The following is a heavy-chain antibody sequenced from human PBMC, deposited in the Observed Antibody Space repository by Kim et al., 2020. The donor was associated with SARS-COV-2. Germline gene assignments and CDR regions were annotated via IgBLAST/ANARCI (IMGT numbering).Heavy chain of an antibody. Sequence: ASVKVSCKASGYTFTDYGFSWVRQAPGQGLEWMGWIDSDNGNTNYAQNLQGRVTMTADTSTSTAYMELMSLRSDDTAMYYCVRGHYGKIVGEDWGQGTLVTVSS. V-gene: IGHV1-18*01. CDR2: IDSDNGNT. J-gene: IGHJ4*02. CDR1: GYTFTDYG. D-gene: IGHD1-26*01. CDR3: VRGHYGKIVGED.